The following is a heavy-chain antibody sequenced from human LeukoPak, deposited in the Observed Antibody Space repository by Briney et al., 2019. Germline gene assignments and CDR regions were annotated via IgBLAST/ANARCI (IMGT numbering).Heavy chain of an antibody. CDR2: IKYDGSST. CDR3: TTLYSGPMDY. Sequence: GGSLRLSCAASGFSLNTYWMYWVRHVPEKGLVWVSRIKYDGSSTSYADSVKGRFTISRDNAKNTLYLQMNNLRAEDTAVYYCTTLYSGPMDYWGQGTLVTVSS. CDR1: GFSLNTYW. D-gene: IGHD3-10*02. J-gene: IGHJ4*02. V-gene: IGHV3-74*01.